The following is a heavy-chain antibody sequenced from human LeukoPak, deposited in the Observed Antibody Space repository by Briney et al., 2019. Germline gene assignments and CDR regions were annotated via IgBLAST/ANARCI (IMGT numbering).Heavy chain of an antibody. CDR2: IKSNTDRGTT. CDR1: GFTLSNAW. D-gene: IGHD1-26*01. J-gene: IGHJ4*02. V-gene: IGHV3-15*01. Sequence: GGSLRLSCAASGFTLSNAWMSWVRQAPGKGLEWVGRIKSNTDRGTTDYAAPVKGRFTISRDDSKNTLHPQMNSLKTEDTALYYCTTDLSGSYNDYWGQGTLVTVSS. CDR3: TTDLSGSYNDY.